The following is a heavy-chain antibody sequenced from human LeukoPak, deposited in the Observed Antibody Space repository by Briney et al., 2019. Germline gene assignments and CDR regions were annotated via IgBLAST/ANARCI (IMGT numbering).Heavy chain of an antibody. CDR1: GYSFTNYA. V-gene: IGHV7-4-1*02. CDR2: INTDTGNP. CDR3: ARDKEVAAAGDFDY. J-gene: IGHJ4*02. D-gene: IGHD6-13*01. Sequence: ASVKVSCKASGYSFTNYAMNWVRQAPGQGLEWMGWINTDTGNPTYAQGSTGRFVFSLDTSVTTAYLQISSLKTEDTAVYYCARDKEVAAAGDFDYWGQGTLVTVSS.